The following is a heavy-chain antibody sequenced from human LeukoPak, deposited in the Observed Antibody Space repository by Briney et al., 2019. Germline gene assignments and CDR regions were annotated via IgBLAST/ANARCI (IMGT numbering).Heavy chain of an antibody. V-gene: IGHV5-51*01. CDR2: IYPGDSAT. CDR1: GYSFTNYW. CDR3: ARHRGVIISPIGY. D-gene: IGHD3-10*01. J-gene: IGHJ4*02. Sequence: GESLKISCKGSGYSFTNYWIGWVRQMPGKGLELMGVIYPGDSATRYSPSFQGQVAISADKSISTAYLQWSSLKASDTAMYYCARHRGVIISPIGYWGQGTLVTVSS.